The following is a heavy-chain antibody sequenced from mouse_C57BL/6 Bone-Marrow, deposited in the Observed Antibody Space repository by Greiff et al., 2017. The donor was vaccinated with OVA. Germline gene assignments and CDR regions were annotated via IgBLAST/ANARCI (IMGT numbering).Heavy chain of an antibody. Sequence: EVQRVESGPGMVKPSQSLSLTCTVTGYSITSGYDWHWLRHFPGNKLEWMGYISYSGSTNYNPSLKSRISITHDTSKNHFFLKLNSVTTEDTATYYCARAPYYGYEGGYYAMDYWGQGTSVTVSS. CDR1: GYSITSGYD. CDR2: ISYSGST. V-gene: IGHV3-1*01. D-gene: IGHD2-9*01. J-gene: IGHJ4*01. CDR3: ARAPYYGYEGGYYAMDY.